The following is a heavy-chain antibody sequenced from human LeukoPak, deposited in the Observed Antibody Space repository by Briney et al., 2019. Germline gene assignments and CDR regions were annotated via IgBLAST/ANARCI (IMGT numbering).Heavy chain of an antibody. D-gene: IGHD1-7*01. CDR1: GGSTSSGGYY. CDR2: IYYSGST. V-gene: IGHV4-31*03. CDR3: ARDNWNLGRYWFDP. J-gene: IGHJ5*02. Sequence: KSSETLSLTCTVSGGSTSSGGYYWSWIRQHPGKGLEWIGYIYYSGSTYYNPSLKSRVTISVDTSKNQFSLKLSSVTAADTAVYYCARDNWNLGRYWFDPWGQGTLVTVSS.